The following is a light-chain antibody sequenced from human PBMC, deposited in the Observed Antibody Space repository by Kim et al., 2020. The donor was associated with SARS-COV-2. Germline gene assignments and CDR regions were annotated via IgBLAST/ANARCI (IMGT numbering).Light chain of an antibody. CDR2: GAS. CDR1: HSVSTK. CDR3: QQYSNWFPFT. V-gene: IGKV3-15*01. Sequence: APGEGATLVGRASHSVSTKLAWYHQKPGQAPRLLIYGASTRATGIPARISGSGSGTDFTLTITSLQSEDFGIYYCQQYSNWFPFTFGQGTKLEI. J-gene: IGKJ2*01.